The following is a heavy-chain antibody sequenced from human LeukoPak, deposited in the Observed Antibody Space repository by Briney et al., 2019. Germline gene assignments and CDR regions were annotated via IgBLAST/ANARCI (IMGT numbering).Heavy chain of an antibody. V-gene: IGHV3-21*01. D-gene: IGHD2-15*01. J-gene: IGHJ4*02. CDR2: ISSSSSYI. CDR3: ARDLRYCSGGSCSSPGDY. Sequence: PGGSLRLSCAASGFTFSSYSMNWVRQAPGKGLEWVSSISSSSSYIYYADSVKGRFTISRDNAKNSLYLQMNSLRAEDTAVYYCARDLRYCSGGSCSSPGDYWGQGTLVTVSS. CDR1: GFTFSSYS.